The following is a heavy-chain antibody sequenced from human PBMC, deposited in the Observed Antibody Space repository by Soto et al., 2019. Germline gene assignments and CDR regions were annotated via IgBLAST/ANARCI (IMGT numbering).Heavy chain of an antibody. Sequence: ALSLTCTVSGGCINSGDYYWTWVRQPPGKGREWIGNIFHSGSTYYTPSLQSRVTISLDTSKNHFSLKLSSVTPADTAVYYCARDRYYGSGTYYNFYSGMDVWGQGTTVTVSS. CDR3: ARDRYYGSGTYYNFYSGMDV. D-gene: IGHD3-10*01. CDR1: GGCINSGDYY. J-gene: IGHJ6*02. V-gene: IGHV4-30-4*01. CDR2: IFHSGST.